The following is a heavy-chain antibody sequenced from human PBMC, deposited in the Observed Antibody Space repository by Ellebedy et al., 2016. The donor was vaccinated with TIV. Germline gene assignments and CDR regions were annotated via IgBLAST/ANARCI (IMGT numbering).Heavy chain of an antibody. CDR3: ARWGGSSGRFQGPYDF. CDR1: GRTFSNYA. J-gene: IGHJ4*02. CDR2: IIPILGIA. V-gene: IGHV1-69*04. Sequence: SVKVSCKASGRTFSNYAFNWVRQAPGQGLEWMGRIIPILGIADYAQNFQGRVTFTADKYTSTAYMELSSLRSEDTAVYYCARWGGSSGRFQGPYDFWGQGTLVAVSS. D-gene: IGHD1-26*01.